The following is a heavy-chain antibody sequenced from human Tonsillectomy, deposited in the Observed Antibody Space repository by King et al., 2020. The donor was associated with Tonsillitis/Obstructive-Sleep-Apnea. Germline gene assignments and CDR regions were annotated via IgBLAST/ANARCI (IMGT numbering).Heavy chain of an antibody. CDR1: GFTFSSYA. Sequence: VQLVEPGGGVVQPGRSLRLSCAASGFTFSSYAMHWVRQAPGKGLEWVAVISYDGSDEYYADSVKGRFTISRDNSKNTVYLQMNSLRAEDTAVYYCARDGGVEMATIEKYFDYWGQGTLVTVSS. D-gene: IGHD5-24*01. J-gene: IGHJ4*02. CDR3: ARDGGVEMATIEKYFDY. CDR2: ISYDGSDE. V-gene: IGHV3-30*04.